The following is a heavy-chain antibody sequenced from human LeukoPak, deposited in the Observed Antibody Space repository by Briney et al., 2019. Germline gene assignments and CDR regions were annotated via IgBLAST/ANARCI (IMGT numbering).Heavy chain of an antibody. D-gene: IGHD6-19*01. V-gene: IGHV4-39*07. CDR1: GGSISSSSYY. CDR3: ARDMQWRNWFDP. J-gene: IGHJ5*02. Sequence: SETLSLTCTVSGGSISSSSYYWGWIRQPPGKGLEWIGSIYYSGSTYYNPSLKSRVTISVDTSKNQFSLKLSSVTAADTAVYYCARDMQWRNWFDPWGQGTLVTVSS. CDR2: IYYSGST.